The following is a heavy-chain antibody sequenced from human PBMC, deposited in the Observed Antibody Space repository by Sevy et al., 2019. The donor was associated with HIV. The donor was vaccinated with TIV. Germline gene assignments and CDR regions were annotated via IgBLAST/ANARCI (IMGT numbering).Heavy chain of an antibody. V-gene: IGHV1-69*13. Sequence: GASVKVSCKASGGTFSSYAISWVRQAPGQGLEWMGGIIPIFGTVNYAQKFQGRVTITADESTSTAYMELSSLGSEDTAVYYCARAPLDRITLVQGVVSHYYYSMDVWGQGTTVTVSS. CDR2: IIPIFGTV. CDR1: GGTFSSYA. J-gene: IGHJ6*02. D-gene: IGHD3-10*01. CDR3: ARAPLDRITLVQGVVSHYYYSMDV.